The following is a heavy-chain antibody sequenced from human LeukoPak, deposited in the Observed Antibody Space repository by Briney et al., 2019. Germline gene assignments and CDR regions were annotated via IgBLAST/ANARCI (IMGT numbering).Heavy chain of an antibody. V-gene: IGHV1-2*02. CDR3: ARTDYYDSSGYYYWDYYYMDV. CDR2: INPNSGGT. D-gene: IGHD3-22*01. CDR1: GYTFSGYY. J-gene: IGHJ6*03. Sequence: AASVKVSCKASGYTFSGYYIHWVRQAPGQGLEWMGWINPNSGGTNYAQKFQGRVTMTRDTSISTAYMELSRLRSDDTAVYYCARTDYYDSSGYYYWDYYYMDVWGKGTTVTISS.